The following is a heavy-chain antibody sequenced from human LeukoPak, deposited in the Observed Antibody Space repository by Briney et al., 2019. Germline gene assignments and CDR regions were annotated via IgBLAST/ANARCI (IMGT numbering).Heavy chain of an antibody. CDR3: AKDPVVGAAI. Sequence: GGSLRLSCAASGFTFSSYGMHWVRQAPGKGLEWVAIISYDGSNKYYTDSVKGRFTISRDNSKNTLYLQMNSLRAEDTAVYYCAKDPVVGAAIWGQGTMVTVSS. D-gene: IGHD1-26*01. J-gene: IGHJ3*02. CDR1: GFTFSSYG. CDR2: ISYDGSNK. V-gene: IGHV3-30*18.